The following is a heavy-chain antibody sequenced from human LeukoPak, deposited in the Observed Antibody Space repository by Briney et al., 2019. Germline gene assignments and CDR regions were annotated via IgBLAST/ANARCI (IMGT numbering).Heavy chain of an antibody. V-gene: IGHV3-74*01. J-gene: IGHJ4*02. CDR3: VSPYYD. CDR1: GFTFSSYW. Sequence: GGSLRLSCAASGFTFSSYWMHWVRQAPGKGLVCFSLINSDGSSTSYADSVKGRFTISRDNAKNTLYLQMNSLRDEDTAVYYCVSPYYDWGQGTLVTVSS. CDR2: INSDGSST. D-gene: IGHD1-26*01.